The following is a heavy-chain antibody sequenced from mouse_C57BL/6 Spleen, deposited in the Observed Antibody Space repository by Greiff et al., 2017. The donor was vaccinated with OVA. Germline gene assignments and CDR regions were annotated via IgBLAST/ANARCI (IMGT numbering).Heavy chain of an antibody. V-gene: IGHV1-53*01. CDR1: GYTFTSYW. J-gene: IGHJ4*01. D-gene: IGHD3-2*02. Sequence: VQLQQPGTELVKPGASVKLSCKASGYTFTSYWMHWVKQRPGQGLEWIGNINPSNGGTNYNEKFKSKATLTVDKSSSTAYMQLSSLTSEDSAVYYCAREGTAQADRYYAMDYWGQGTSVTVSS. CDR2: INPSNGGT. CDR3: AREGTAQADRYYAMDY.